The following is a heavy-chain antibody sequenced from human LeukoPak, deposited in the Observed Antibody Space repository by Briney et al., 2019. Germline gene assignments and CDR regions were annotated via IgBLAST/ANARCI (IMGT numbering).Heavy chain of an antibody. Sequence: ASVKVSCKASGYTFTGYYMHWVRQAPGQGLEWMGRINPNSGGTNYAQKFQGRVTMTRDTSISTAYMELSRLRSDDTAVYYCARHPRDIVVVPAAMETTNWFDPWGRGTLVTVSS. D-gene: IGHD2-2*01. V-gene: IGHV1-2*06. CDR1: GYTFTGYY. CDR2: INPNSGGT. CDR3: ARHPRDIVVVPAAMETTNWFDP. J-gene: IGHJ5*02.